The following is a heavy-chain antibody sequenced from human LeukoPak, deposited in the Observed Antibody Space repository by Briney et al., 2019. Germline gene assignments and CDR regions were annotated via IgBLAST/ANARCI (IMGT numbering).Heavy chain of an antibody. D-gene: IGHD6-13*01. CDR1: GFTFSSYA. CDR3: AKAQQLVKFYWYFDL. J-gene: IGHJ2*01. Sequence: GGSLRLSCAASGFTFSSYAMSWVRQAPGKGLEWVSAISGSGGSTYYADSVKGRFTISRDNSKNTLHLQMNSLRAEDTAVYYCAKAQQLVKFYWYFDLWGRGTLVTVSS. V-gene: IGHV3-23*01. CDR2: ISGSGGST.